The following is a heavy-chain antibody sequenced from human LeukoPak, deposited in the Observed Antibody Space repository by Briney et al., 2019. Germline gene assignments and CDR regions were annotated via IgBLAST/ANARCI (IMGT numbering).Heavy chain of an antibody. CDR1: GDSVSSNSAA. V-gene: IGHV6-1*01. CDR2: TYYKSKWYE. Sequence: SQTLSLTCVISGDSVSSNSAAWNWIRQSPSRGLEWLGRTYYKSKWYEDYALSLKSRITINPDTSKNQFSLHLSSVTAADTATYYCARDRLWIEPLDYWGQGTLVIVSS. D-gene: IGHD5-18*01. J-gene: IGHJ4*02. CDR3: ARDRLWIEPLDY.